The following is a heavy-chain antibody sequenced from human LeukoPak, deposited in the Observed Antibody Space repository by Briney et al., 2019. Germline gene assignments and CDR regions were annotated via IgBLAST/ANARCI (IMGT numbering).Heavy chain of an antibody. V-gene: IGHV3-23*01. D-gene: IGHD6-13*01. Sequence: GGSLRLSCVASANYWMHWVRQAPGKGLEWVSAISGSGGSTYYADSVKGRFTISRDNSKNTLYLQMNSLRAEDTAVYYCAKDYRSAAAQIRNFDYWGQGTLVTVSS. CDR2: ISGSGGST. CDR1: ANYW. CDR3: AKDYRSAAAQIRNFDY. J-gene: IGHJ4*02.